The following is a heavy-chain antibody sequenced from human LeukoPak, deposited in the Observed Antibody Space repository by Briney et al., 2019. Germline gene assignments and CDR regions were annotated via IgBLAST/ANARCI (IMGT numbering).Heavy chain of an antibody. V-gene: IGHV4-34*01. J-gene: IGHJ4*02. Sequence: PSETLSLTCAVYGGSFSGYYWSWIRQPPGKGLEWIGEINHGGSTNYNPSLKSRVTISVDTSKNQFSLKLSSVTAADTAVYYCARDLGGYSGYVRPPGYWGQGTLVTVSS. CDR3: ARDLGGYSGYVRPPGY. CDR1: GGSFSGYY. CDR2: INHGGST. D-gene: IGHD5-12*01.